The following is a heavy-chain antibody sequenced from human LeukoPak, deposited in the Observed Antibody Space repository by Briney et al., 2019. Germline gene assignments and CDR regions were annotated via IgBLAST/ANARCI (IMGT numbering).Heavy chain of an antibody. CDR2: INPNSGGT. D-gene: IGHD1-26*01. CDR1: GYTFTGYY. Sequence: ASVKVSCKASGYTFTGYYMHWVRQAPGQGLEWMGWINPNSGGTNYAQKFQGRVIMTRDTSISTAYMELSRLRSDDTAVYYCARDLLGNNWFDPWGQGTLVTVSS. J-gene: IGHJ5*02. V-gene: IGHV1-2*02. CDR3: ARDLLGNNWFDP.